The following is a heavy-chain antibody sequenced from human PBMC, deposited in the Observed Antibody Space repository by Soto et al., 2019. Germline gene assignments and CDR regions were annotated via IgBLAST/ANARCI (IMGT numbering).Heavy chain of an antibody. D-gene: IGHD3-3*01. CDR1: GFSVSSNY. CDR2: IYSGGDI. CDR3: ARDRRDGDTI. V-gene: IGHV3-66*01. J-gene: IGHJ4*02. Sequence: GGSLRLSCAASGFSVSSNYMSWVRQAPGKGLEWVSVIYSGGDIYYADSVQGRFTTSRDNSKNSLDLQMNSLRAEDTAVYYCARDRRDGDTIWGQGVLVTVSS.